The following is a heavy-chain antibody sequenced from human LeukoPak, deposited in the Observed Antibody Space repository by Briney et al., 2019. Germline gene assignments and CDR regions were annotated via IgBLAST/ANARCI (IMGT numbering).Heavy chain of an antibody. V-gene: IGHV1-8*01. CDR3: ARVGSWDEFDY. CDR1: GYTFTSYD. CDR2: MNPNSGNT. D-gene: IGHD6-13*01. Sequence: ASVKVSCKASGYTFTSYDINWVRQATGQGLEWMGWMNPNSGNTGYARKFQGRVTMTRNTSISTAYMEPSSLRSEDTAVYYCARVGSWDEFDYWGQGTLVTVSS. J-gene: IGHJ4*02.